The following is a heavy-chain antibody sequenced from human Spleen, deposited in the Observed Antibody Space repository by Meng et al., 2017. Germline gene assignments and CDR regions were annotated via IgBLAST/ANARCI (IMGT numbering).Heavy chain of an antibody. Sequence: QVPLQEAGPGLVKPSQTLSLSCIVSGGSISSGSYYWSWIRQPAGKGLEWIGRIYTSGTTNYNPSLKTRVTISVDTSKNHFSLKLTSVTAADTAVYYCASGRFGWFDPWGQGTLVTVSS. CDR1: GGSISSGSYY. J-gene: IGHJ5*02. V-gene: IGHV4-61*02. CDR3: ASGRFGWFDP. D-gene: IGHD3-16*01. CDR2: IYTSGTT.